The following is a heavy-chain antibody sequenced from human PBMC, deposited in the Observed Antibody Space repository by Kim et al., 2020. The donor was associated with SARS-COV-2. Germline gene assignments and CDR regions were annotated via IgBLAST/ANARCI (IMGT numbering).Heavy chain of an antibody. Sequence: SETLSLTCTVSGGSISSYYWSWIRQPPGQGLEWIGYIYYSGSTNYNPSLTSRVTISVDTSKNQFSLKLSSVTAADTAVYYCARYRSSGWYVGYFDYWGQGTLVTVSS. CDR3: ARYRSSGWYVGYFDY. CDR2: IYYSGST. V-gene: IGHV4-59*08. CDR1: GGSISSYY. D-gene: IGHD6-19*01. J-gene: IGHJ4*02.